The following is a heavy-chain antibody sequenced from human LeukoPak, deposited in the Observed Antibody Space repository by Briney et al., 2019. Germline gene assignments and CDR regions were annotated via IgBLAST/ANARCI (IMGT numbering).Heavy chain of an antibody. V-gene: IGHV4-59*01. CDR1: GGSISSYY. D-gene: IGHD4-17*01. J-gene: IGHJ4*02. CDR3: ARGGDYGDLRYFDY. CDR2: IYFSGST. Sequence: PSETLSLTCTVSGGSISSYYWSWIRQPPGKGLEWIGHIYFSGSTNYNPSLKSRVTFSVDTSKNQFSLKLNSVTAADTAVYYCARGGDYGDLRYFDYWGQGTLVTVSS.